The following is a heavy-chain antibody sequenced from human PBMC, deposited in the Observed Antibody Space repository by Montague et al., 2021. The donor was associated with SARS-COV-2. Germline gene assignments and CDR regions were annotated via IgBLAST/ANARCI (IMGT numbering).Heavy chain of an antibody. V-gene: IGHV4-39*07. J-gene: IGHJ6*02. CDR2: IYYTGST. CDR1: GGSNSSSSYY. Sequence: SETLSLTCTVSGGSNSSSSYYWGWIRQPPGRGLEWIGSIYYTGSTYYNPPLKSRVTISVDTSKNQFSLKLSSVTAADTAVYYCARDTRIAMLVVVTRYGLDVGGQGTTVTVPS. CDR3: ARDTRIAMLVVVTRYGLDV. D-gene: IGHD3-22*01.